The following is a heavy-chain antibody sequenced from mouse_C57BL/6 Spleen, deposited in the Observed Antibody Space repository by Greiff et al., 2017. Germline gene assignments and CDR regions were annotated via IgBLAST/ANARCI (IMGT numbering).Heavy chain of an antibody. CDR2: IRNKANGYTT. CDR3: ARYPSSLYYFDY. J-gene: IGHJ2*01. CDR1: GFTFTDYY. Sequence: EVKLVESGGGLVQPGGSLSISCAASGFTFTDYYMSWVRQPPGKALEWLGFIRNKANGYTTEYSASVKGRFTISRDNSQSILYLQMNALRAEDSATYYCARYPSSLYYFDYWGQGTTLTVSS. V-gene: IGHV7-3*01.